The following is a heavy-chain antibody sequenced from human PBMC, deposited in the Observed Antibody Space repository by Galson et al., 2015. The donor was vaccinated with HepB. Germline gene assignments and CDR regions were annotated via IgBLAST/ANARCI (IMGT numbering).Heavy chain of an antibody. CDR2: INSDGITT. Sequence: SLRLSCAASGFTFSSYWMHWVRQGPGKALVWVSRINSDGITTSYADSVKGRFTISRDNVKKSMYLQMNSLRVDDTGTYYCARGFRAWGQGILVTVAS. CDR1: GFTFSSYW. V-gene: IGHV3-74*01. J-gene: IGHJ5*02. CDR3: ARGFRA.